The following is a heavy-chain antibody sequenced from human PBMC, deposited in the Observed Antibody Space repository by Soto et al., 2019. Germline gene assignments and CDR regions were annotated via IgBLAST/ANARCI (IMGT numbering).Heavy chain of an antibody. Sequence: EVLLVKSGGGLVQPGGSLRLSCAASGFTFSNYWMHWVRRAPGQGLVWVARVNSEGSDTMYADSVKGRFTISRDNAKNTLYLQMNGLRAEDTAVYYCASLRRWHPFDLWGQGTLVTVSS. J-gene: IGHJ4*02. D-gene: IGHD4-17*01. V-gene: IGHV3-74*03. CDR2: VNSEGSDT. CDR1: GFTFSNYW. CDR3: ASLRRWHPFDL.